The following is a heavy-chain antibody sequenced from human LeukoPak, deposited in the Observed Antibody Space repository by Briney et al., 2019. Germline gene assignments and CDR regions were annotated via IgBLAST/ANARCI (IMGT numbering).Heavy chain of an antibody. CDR2: INHSGST. D-gene: IGHD3-10*01. Sequence: PSETLSLTCAVYGGSFSGYYWSWIRQPPGKGLEWIGEINHSGSTNYNPSLKSRVTISVDTSKNQFSLKLSSVTAADTAVCYCASAMVRGVIIRRGLDYWGQGTLVTVSS. J-gene: IGHJ4*02. V-gene: IGHV4-34*01. CDR3: ASAMVRGVIIRRGLDY. CDR1: GGSFSGYY.